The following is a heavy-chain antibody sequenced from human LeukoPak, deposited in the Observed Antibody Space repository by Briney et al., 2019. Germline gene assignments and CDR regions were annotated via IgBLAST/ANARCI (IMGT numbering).Heavy chain of an antibody. J-gene: IGHJ6*02. CDR3: AREYFYGMDV. CDR2: SRAKGDSYST. CDR1: GFPFSTYY. V-gene: IGHV3-72*01. Sequence: TGGSLRLSCAASGFPFSTYYMDWVRQAPRKGLEWVGLSRAKGDSYSTEYAASVRGRFSISRDESQNSMFLHMNSLKTEDTAVYFCAREYFYGMDVWGQGTTVTVSS.